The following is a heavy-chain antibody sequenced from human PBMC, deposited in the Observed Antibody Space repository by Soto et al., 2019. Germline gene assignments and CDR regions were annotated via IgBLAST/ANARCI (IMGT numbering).Heavy chain of an antibody. CDR3: ARDRMSYYDSSGYYDY. Sequence: ASVKVSCKASGYTFTSYGISWVRQAPGQGLEWMGWISAYNGNTNYAQKLQGRVTMTTDTSTSTAYMELRSLRSDDTAVYYCARDRMSYYDSSGYYDYWGQGTLVTVSS. CDR1: GYTFTSYG. CDR2: ISAYNGNT. J-gene: IGHJ4*02. V-gene: IGHV1-18*01. D-gene: IGHD3-22*01.